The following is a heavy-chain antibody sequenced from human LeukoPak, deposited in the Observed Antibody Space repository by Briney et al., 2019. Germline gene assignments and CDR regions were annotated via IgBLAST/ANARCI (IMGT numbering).Heavy chain of an antibody. CDR1: GGSISSYY. J-gene: IGHJ4*02. V-gene: IGHV4-59*01. D-gene: IGHD3-10*01. Sequence: SQTLSLTCTVSGGSISSYYWSWIRQPPGKGLEWIGYIYYSGSTNYNPSLKSRVTISVDTSKNQFSLKLNSVTAADTAVYYCARYPGLEGTGSRGAFDYWGQGALVTVSS. CDR3: ARYPGLEGTGSRGAFDY. CDR2: IYYSGST.